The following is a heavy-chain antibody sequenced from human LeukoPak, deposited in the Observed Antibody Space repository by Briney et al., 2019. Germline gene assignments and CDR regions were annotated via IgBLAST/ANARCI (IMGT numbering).Heavy chain of an antibody. D-gene: IGHD4-17*01. CDR3: ARDPSKTTVTTAGASYYMDV. J-gene: IGHJ6*03. CDR2: INPSGGST. V-gene: IGHV1-46*01. CDR1: GYTFTSYY. Sequence: ASVKVSCKASGYTFTSYYMHWVRQAPGQGLEWMGIINPSGGSTSYAQKFQGRVTMNRDMSTSTVCMELSSLRSEDTAVYYCARDPSKTTVTTAGASYYMDVWGKGTTVTVSS.